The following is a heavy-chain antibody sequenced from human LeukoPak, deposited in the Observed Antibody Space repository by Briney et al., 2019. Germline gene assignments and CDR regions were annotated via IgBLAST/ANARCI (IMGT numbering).Heavy chain of an antibody. CDR1: GGSISSGSYY. CDR2: ISSSGTT. CDR3: VAEVEAADSPLGHLNFDS. D-gene: IGHD7-27*01. Sequence: PSETLSLTCTVSGGSISSGSYYWSWIRQPAGKGLEWVGTISSSGTTYYSPSLRSRLTISVDTSKNHFSLKLTSVTAADTAVYYCVAEVEAADSPLGHLNFDSWGQGILASVSS. J-gene: IGHJ4*02. V-gene: IGHV4-39*02.